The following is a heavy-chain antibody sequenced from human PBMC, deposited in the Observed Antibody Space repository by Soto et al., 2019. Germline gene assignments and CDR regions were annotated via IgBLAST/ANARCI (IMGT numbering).Heavy chain of an antibody. V-gene: IGHV3-23*01. CDR1: GFSFRTYA. CDR3: AKEKDYDFTWGSDRYTRYFDY. D-gene: IGHD3-16*02. J-gene: IGHJ4*02. CDR2: ISGSAGT. Sequence: PGGSLRLSCTASGFSFRTYAMTWFRQAPGKGLEWVSAISGSAGTFYATSVKGRFTISRDNSRSTVYLEMHSLRAEDSAIYYCAKEKDYDFTWGSDRYTRYFDYWGQGTLVTVSS.